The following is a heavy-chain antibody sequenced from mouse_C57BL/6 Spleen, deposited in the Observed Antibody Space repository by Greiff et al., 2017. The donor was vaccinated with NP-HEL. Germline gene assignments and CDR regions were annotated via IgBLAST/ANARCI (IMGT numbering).Heavy chain of an antibody. J-gene: IGHJ2*01. D-gene: IGHD1-1*01. V-gene: IGHV1-59*01. CDR1: GYTFTSYW. CDR3: ARAVEAGRNYFDY. Sequence: QVQLQQSGAELVRPGTSVKLSCKASGYTFTSYWMHWVKQRPGQGLEWIGVIDPSDSYTNYNQKFKGKATLTVDTSSSTAYMQLSSLTSEDSAVYYCARAVEAGRNYFDYWGQGTTLTVSS. CDR2: IDPSDSYT.